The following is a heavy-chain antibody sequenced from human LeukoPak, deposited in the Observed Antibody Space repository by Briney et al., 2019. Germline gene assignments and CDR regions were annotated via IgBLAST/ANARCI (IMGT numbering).Heavy chain of an antibody. V-gene: IGHV4-39*01. CDR1: GGPIGGHTFY. Sequence: SETLSLTCNVSGGPIGGHTFYWDWIRQPPGKGLEWIATIYYNGNTFYNPSLKSRVAISIDMSKSQFSLHLSSVTAADTAIYYCARLTALAGHRGAFDIWGPGTMVTVSS. CDR2: IYYNGNT. J-gene: IGHJ3*02. D-gene: IGHD6-19*01. CDR3: ARLTALAGHRGAFDI.